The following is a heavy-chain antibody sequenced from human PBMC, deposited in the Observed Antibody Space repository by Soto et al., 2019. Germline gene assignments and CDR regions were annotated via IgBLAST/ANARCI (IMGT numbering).Heavy chain of an antibody. CDR1: GFSLSTSGVG. V-gene: IGHV2-5*02. CDR3: AHVYGGYHNFDY. Sequence: QITLKESGPTLVKPTQTLTLTCTFSGFSLSTSGVGVGWIRQPPGKALEWLALIYWDDVKRYSPSLKSRLTITKDTSKSQLVLTMTNMDPVDTATYYCAHVYGGYHNFDYWGQGTLVTVSS. CDR2: IYWDDVK. D-gene: IGHD5-12*01. J-gene: IGHJ4*02.